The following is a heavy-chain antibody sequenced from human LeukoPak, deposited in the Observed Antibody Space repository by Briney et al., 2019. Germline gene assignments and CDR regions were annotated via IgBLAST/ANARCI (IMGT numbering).Heavy chain of an antibody. CDR3: ARDFIAARSSWFDP. CDR2: INPNSGGT. Sequence: ASVKVFCKASGYTFTGYYMHWVRQAPGQGLEWMGWINPNSGGTNYAQKFQGRVTMTRDTSISTAYMELSRLRSDDTAVYYCARDFIAARSSWFDPWGQGTLVTVSS. D-gene: IGHD6-6*01. CDR1: GYTFTGYY. V-gene: IGHV1-2*02. J-gene: IGHJ5*02.